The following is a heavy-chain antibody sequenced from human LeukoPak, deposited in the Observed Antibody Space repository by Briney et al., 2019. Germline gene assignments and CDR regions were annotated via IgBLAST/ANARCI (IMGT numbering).Heavy chain of an antibody. CDR1: GGSFSGYY. CDR2: INHSGST. CDR3: ARGPPYYYGSGSYYVYY. V-gene: IGHV4-34*01. J-gene: IGHJ4*02. Sequence: PSETLSLTCAVYGGSFSGYYWSWIRQPPGKGLEWIGEINHSGSTNYNPSLKSRVTISVDTSKNQFSLKLSSVTAADTAVYYCARGPPYYYGSGSYYVYYWGQGTLVTVSS. D-gene: IGHD3-10*01.